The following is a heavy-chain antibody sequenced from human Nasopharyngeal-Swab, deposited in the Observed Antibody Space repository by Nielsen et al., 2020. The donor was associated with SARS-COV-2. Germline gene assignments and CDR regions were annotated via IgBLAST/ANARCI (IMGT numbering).Heavy chain of an antibody. V-gene: IGHV3-48*01. CDR3: ARDLGGGYCTTTNCPGS. D-gene: IGHD2-2*01. CDR1: GFTFSSNS. J-gene: IGHJ1*01. CDR2: ISSGSGNI. Sequence: GGSLRLSCAASGFTFSSNSMNWVRQAPGKGLEWVSYISSGSGNIHYADSVEGRFTISRGSSTNTLYLQMNNVRAEDTAVYYCARDLGGGYCTTTNCPGSWGQGTLVTVSS.